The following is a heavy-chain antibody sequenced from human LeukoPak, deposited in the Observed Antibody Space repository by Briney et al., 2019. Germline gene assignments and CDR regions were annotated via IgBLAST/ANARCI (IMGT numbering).Heavy chain of an antibody. CDR3: ARRAGAYSHPYDY. D-gene: IGHD4/OR15-4a*01. Sequence: GGSLRLSCAASGFTFSTHGMHWVRQAPGKGLEWVSFIYSDNTHYSDSVKGRFTISRDNSKNTLYLQMNSLRAEDTAVYYCARRAGAYSHPYDYWGQGTLVTVSS. CDR2: IYSDNT. CDR1: GFTFSTHG. J-gene: IGHJ4*02. V-gene: IGHV3-53*01.